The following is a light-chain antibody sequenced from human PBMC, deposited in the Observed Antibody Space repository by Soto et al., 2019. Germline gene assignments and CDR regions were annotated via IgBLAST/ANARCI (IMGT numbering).Light chain of an antibody. Sequence: QSALTQPPSASGSPGQSGTISCTGTSSDVGGYNYVSWYQHHPGKAPKLMIYEVTKRPSGVPDRFSGSKSGNTASLTVSGLQAEDEADYYCNSYADSDNWVFGGGTKLTVL. CDR3: NSYADSDNWV. CDR1: SSDVGGYNY. V-gene: IGLV2-8*01. J-gene: IGLJ3*02. CDR2: EVT.